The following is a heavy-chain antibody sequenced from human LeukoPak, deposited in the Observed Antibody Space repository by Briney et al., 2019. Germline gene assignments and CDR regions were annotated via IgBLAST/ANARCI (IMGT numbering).Heavy chain of an antibody. Sequence: ASVKVSCKASGYTFTSYGISWVRQAPGQGLEWMGWISAYNGNTNYAQKLQGRVTMTTDTSTSTAYMELRSLRSDDTAIYYCARKTLYSSSIWYSAFDIWGQGTMVTVSS. CDR3: ARKTLYSSSIWYSAFDI. J-gene: IGHJ3*02. CDR1: GYTFTSYG. CDR2: ISAYNGNT. V-gene: IGHV1-18*01. D-gene: IGHD6-13*01.